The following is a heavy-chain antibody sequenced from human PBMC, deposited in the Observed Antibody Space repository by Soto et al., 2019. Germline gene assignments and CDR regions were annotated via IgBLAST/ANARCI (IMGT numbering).Heavy chain of an antibody. V-gene: IGHV3-30*04. CDR3: ARDLGAYSSSGRYYYGMTS. CDR1: GFSFSSYT. D-gene: IGHD6-13*01. CDR2: ISHDGGDK. Sequence: GGSLRLSCAASGFSFSSYTMHWVRQTPGKGLERVAVISHDGGDKYYADSVKGRYTISRDNSKNTLYLKMNRQRAEDTAVYYCARDLGAYSSSGRYYYGMTSGAKGPRSPSP. J-gene: IGHJ6*02.